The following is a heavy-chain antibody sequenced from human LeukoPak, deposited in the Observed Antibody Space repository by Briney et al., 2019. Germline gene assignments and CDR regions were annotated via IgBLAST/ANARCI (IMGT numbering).Heavy chain of an antibody. CDR1: RFTFSNYA. J-gene: IGHJ4*02. D-gene: IGHD3-22*01. CDR2: ISGSGDST. CDR3: AKGPVKDYYDSSGSLDY. V-gene: IGHV3-23*01. Sequence: GGSLRLSCAASRFTFSNYAMSWVRQAPGKGLEWVSAISGSGDSTYYADSVKGRFTISRDNSKNTLSLQMNRLRAEDTAVYYCAKGPVKDYYDSSGSLDYWGQGTLVTVSS.